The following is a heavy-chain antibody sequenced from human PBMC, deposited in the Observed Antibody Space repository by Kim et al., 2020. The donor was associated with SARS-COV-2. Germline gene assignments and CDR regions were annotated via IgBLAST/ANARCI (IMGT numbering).Heavy chain of an antibody. D-gene: IGHD3-3*01. CDR3: ARGNTISYYYYMDV. CDR2: IGTAGDT. CDR1: GFTFSSYD. J-gene: IGHJ6*03. Sequence: GGSLRLSCAASGFTFSSYDMHWVRQATGKGLEWVSAIGTAGDTYYPGSVKGRFTISRKNAKNSLYLQMNSLRAGDTAVYYCARGNTISYYYYMDVWGKGTTVTVSS. V-gene: IGHV3-13*01.